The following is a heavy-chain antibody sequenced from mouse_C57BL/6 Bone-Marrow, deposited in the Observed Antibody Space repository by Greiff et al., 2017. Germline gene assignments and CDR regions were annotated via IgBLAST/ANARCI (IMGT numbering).Heavy chain of an antibody. CDR2: ISNGGGST. Sequence: EVKLMESGGGLVQPGGSLKISCAASGFTFSDYYLSWVRQTPEKRLEWVAYISNGGGSTYYTDTVKGRFTISRDNAKNTLYLQMSRLKSEDTAMYYCARQYYYGSSFYAMDYGGQGTSVTVSS. CDR3: ARQYYYGSSFYAMDY. V-gene: IGHV5-12*01. J-gene: IGHJ4*01. CDR1: GFTFSDYY. D-gene: IGHD1-1*01.